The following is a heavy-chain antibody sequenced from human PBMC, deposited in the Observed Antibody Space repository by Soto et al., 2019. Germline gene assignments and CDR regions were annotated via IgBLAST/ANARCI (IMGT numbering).Heavy chain of an antibody. Sequence: EVHLVESGGDLVEPGGSLRLSCVVSGLTFTSAWINWVRQAPGKGLEWVGRIKSKIDGGTTDFAAPVKGRFAISRDDSRDIVYLQMGNLKIEDMSVCYCAPDSYCTTTQCRFDFWGLGTLVTVSS. J-gene: IGHJ4*01. D-gene: IGHD4-17*01. CDR1: GLTFTSAW. CDR2: IKSKIDGGTT. CDR3: APDSYCTTTQCRFDF. V-gene: IGHV3-15*07.